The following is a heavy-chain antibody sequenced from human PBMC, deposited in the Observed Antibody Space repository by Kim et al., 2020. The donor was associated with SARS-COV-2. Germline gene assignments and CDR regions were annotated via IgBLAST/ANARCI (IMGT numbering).Heavy chain of an antibody. CDR1: GFTFSSYA. D-gene: IGHD2-21*02. J-gene: IGHJ4*02. CDR2: ISGSGGST. Sequence: GGSLRLSCAASGFTFSSYAMSWVRQAPGKGLEWVSAISGSGGSTYYADSVKGRFTISRDNSKNTLYLQMNSLRAEDTAVYYCAKLPQRAHIVVVTATPLDYWGQGTLVTVSS. V-gene: IGHV3-23*01. CDR3: AKLPQRAHIVVVTATPLDY.